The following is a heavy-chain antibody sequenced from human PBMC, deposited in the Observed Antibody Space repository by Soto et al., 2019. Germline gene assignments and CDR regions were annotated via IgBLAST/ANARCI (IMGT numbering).Heavy chain of an antibody. Sequence: GASVKVSCKASGFTFTNSAVQWVRQVRGQRLEWIGWIVVGSGNTNYAQKFQERVTITRDMSTSTAYMELSSLRSEDTAVYYCAAKYYDFWSGYYALPEHDYWG. CDR2: IVVGSGNT. J-gene: IGHJ4*01. CDR3: AAKYYDFWSGYYALPEHDY. V-gene: IGHV1-58*01. D-gene: IGHD3-3*01. CDR1: GFTFTNSA.